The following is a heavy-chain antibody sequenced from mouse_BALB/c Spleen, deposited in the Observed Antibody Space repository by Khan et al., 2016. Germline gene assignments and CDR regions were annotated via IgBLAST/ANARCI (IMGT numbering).Heavy chain of an antibody. V-gene: IGHV4-2*02. CDR1: GFDFSRYW. J-gene: IGHJ4*01. D-gene: IGHD2-2*01. Sequence: EVQLQESGGGLVQPGGSLNLSCAASGFDFSRYWMSWARQAPGNGQEWIGEINPGSSTINYTPSLKDKFIISRDNAKNTLYLQMSKVRSEDTALYYCARLLWLRAMDCWGQGTSGTVSS. CDR2: INPGSSTI. CDR3: ARLLWLRAMDC.